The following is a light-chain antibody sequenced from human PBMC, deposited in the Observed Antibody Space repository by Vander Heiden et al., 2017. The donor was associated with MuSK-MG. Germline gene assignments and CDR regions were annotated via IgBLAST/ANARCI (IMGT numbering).Light chain of an antibody. CDR3: QQYYTTPGT. V-gene: IGKV4-1*01. Sequence: DIVMTQSPDSQAVSLGERATINCKSSQSVLYSSNNKNYLAWYQQKPGQPPKLLIYWASTRESGVPDRFSGSGSGTDFTLTISSLQAEDVAVYYCQQYYTTPGTFGQGTKLGIK. CDR2: WAS. CDR1: QSVLYSSNNKNY. J-gene: IGKJ2*01.